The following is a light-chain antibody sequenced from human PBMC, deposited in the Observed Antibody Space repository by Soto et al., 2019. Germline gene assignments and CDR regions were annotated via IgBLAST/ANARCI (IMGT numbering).Light chain of an antibody. J-gene: IGLJ1*01. Sequence: QSVLAQPASESGSPGQSITISCTGTSSDVGSYNLVSWYQQHPGKAPTLMLYEGNKRPSGVSNRFSGSKSGNTASLTISGLQTEDEADYYCCSYAGSSTYVFGSGTKVTVL. V-gene: IGLV2-23*01. CDR2: EGN. CDR1: SSDVGSYNL. CDR3: CSYAGSSTYV.